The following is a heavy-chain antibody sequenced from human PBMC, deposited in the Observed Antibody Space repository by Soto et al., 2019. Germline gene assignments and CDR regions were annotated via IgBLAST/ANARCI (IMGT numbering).Heavy chain of an antibody. D-gene: IGHD3-22*01. J-gene: IGHJ6*02. CDR2: IYYSGST. CDR1: CGSISSSSYY. CDR3: ARRLYYDSSGFEGGGMDV. Sequence: SETLSLTCTVSCGSISSSSYYCGWIRQPPGKGLEWIGSIYYSGSTYYNPSLKSRVTISVDTSKNQFSLKLSSVTAADTAVYYCARRLYYDSSGFEGGGMDVWGQGTTVTVSS. V-gene: IGHV4-39*01.